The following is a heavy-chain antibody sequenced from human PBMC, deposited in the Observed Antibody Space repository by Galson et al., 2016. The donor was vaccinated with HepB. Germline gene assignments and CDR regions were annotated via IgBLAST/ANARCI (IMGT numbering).Heavy chain of an antibody. CDR1: GDSVSSNIAA. Sequence: CAISGDSVSSNIAAWNWIRQSPSRGLERLGRTYYRSKGYNDYVPYVKSRITISPDTSKNQFSRQLKSVPPEDTAVYYCTRVSFLGRGLTTRGQGILVTVSS. D-gene: IGHD2/OR15-2a*01. CDR2: TYYRSKGYN. J-gene: IGHJ4*02. CDR3: TRVSFLGRGLTT. V-gene: IGHV6-1*01.